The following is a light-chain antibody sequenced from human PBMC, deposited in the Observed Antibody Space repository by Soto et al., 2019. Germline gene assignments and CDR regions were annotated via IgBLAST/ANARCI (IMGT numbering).Light chain of an antibody. CDR1: QSVTSIY. CDR3: QQYVSSPT. CDR2: GAS. V-gene: IGKV3-20*01. Sequence: EIVLTQSPGTLSLSPGEGATLSCRASQSVTSIYLAWYQQKPGQAPRLLISGASSRATGIPDRFSGSGSGTDCTLTISRLEPEDFAVYYCQQYVSSPTFGQGTKVEI. J-gene: IGKJ1*01.